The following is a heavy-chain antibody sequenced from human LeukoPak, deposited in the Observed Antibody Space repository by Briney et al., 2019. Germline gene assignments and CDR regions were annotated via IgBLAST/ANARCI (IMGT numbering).Heavy chain of an antibody. J-gene: IGHJ4*02. CDR1: GGTFSSYA. CDR2: IIPIFGTA. Sequence: SVKVSCKASGGTFSSYAISWVRQAPGQGLEWMGGIIPIFGTANYAQKFQGRVTITTDESTSTAYMELSSLRSDDTAVYYCARGYDSSGYFDYWGQGTLVTVSS. D-gene: IGHD3-22*01. CDR3: ARGYDSSGYFDY. V-gene: IGHV1-69*05.